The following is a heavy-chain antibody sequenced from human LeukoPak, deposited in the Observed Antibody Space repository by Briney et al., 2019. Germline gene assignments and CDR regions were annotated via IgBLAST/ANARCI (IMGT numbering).Heavy chain of an antibody. J-gene: IGHJ4*02. CDR3: ARQASGSSRLAYFDY. CDR2: IHYSGST. D-gene: IGHD6-13*01. CDR1: DGSISSSSYY. Sequence: SETLSLTCTVSDGSISSSSYYWGWIRQPPGKGLEWIGSIHYSGSTNYNPSLKSRVTISVDTSKKQFSLKLSSVTAADTAVYYCARQASGSSRLAYFDYWGQGTLVTVSS. V-gene: IGHV4-39*01.